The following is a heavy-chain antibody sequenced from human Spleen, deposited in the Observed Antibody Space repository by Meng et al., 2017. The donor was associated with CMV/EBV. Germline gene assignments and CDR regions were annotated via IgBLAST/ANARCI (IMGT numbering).Heavy chain of an antibody. J-gene: IGHJ4*02. Sequence: ASVKVSCKASGYTFTDYSIHWVRQAPGQGLEWMGWINPNRGDTKYAQKFQGRVSMTRDTSTNTAYMELSRLRSDDTAVYYCARGDHSTSFFDHWGQGTLVTVSS. D-gene: IGHD3-16*02. CDR2: INPNRGDT. CDR1: GYTFTDYS. V-gene: IGHV1-2*02. CDR3: ARGDHSTSFFDH.